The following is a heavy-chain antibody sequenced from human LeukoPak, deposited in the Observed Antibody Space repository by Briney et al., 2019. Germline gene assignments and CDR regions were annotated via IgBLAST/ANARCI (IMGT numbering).Heavy chain of an antibody. CDR2: IYYSGTT. V-gene: IGHV4-59*01. CDR1: GGSISNYY. D-gene: IGHD3-10*01. CDR3: ARYVGEKTAFDI. J-gene: IGHJ3*02. Sequence: SETLSLTCTVSGGSISNYYWSWIRQPPGKGLEWIGYIYYSGTTNYNPSLKSRVTISVDTSKNQFSLKLSSVTAVDTAVYYCARYVGEKTAFDIWGQGTMVTVSS.